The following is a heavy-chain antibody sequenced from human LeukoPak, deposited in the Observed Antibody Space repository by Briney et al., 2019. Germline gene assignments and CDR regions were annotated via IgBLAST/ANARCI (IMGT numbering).Heavy chain of an antibody. V-gene: IGHV4-34*01. CDR3: ARPPQHRYCSSTSCPKDYYMDV. J-gene: IGHJ6*03. D-gene: IGHD2-2*01. CDR2: INHSGST. CDR1: GGSFSGYY. Sequence: SETLSLTCAVYGGSFSGYYRSWIRQPPGKGLEWIAEINHSGSTTYNPSLKSRVTISVDTSKNQFSLKLSSVTAADTAVYYCARPPQHRYCSSTSCPKDYYMDVWGKGTTVTVSS.